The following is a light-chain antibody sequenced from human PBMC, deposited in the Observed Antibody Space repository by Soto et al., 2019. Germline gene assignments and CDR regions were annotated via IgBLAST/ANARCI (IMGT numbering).Light chain of an antibody. CDR1: QSVSSSY. V-gene: IGKV3-20*01. J-gene: IGKJ4*01. Sequence: EIVLTQSPGTLSLSPGERATLSCRASQSVSSSYLAWYQQKPGQAPRLLIYGASSRATGIPDRFSGSGSGTDFTLTISRLEPEDFAVYDCQQYGSSPPGLTFGGGTKVDIK. CDR2: GAS. CDR3: QQYGSSPPGLT.